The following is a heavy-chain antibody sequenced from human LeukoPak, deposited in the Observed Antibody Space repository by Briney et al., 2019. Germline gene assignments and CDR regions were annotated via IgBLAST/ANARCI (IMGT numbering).Heavy chain of an antibody. D-gene: IGHD3-22*01. J-gene: IGHJ6*02. CDR2: INPNSGGT. CDR1: GYTFTGYS. CDR3: ASPRPLYYYDSSGYDYYYGMDV. V-gene: IGHV1-2*02. Sequence: ASVKVSCKASGYTFTGYSIHWVRQAPGQGLEWMGWINPNSGGTNYAQKFQGRVTMTRDTSISTAYMELSRLRSEDTAVYYCASPRPLYYYDSSGYDYYYGMDVWGQGTTVTVSS.